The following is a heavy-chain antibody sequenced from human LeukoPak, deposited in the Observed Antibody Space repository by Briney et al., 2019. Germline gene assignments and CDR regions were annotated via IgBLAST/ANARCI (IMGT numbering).Heavy chain of an antibody. J-gene: IGHJ4*02. CDR3: ARKGVGYCSGGSCHPVDY. CDR2: INPNSGGT. Sequence: ASVKVSCKASGYTFTGYYMHWVRQAPGQGLEWMGWINPNSGGTNYAQKFQGRVTMTRDTSISTAYMELSRLRSEDTAVYYCARKGVGYCSGGSCHPVDYWGQGTLVTVSS. V-gene: IGHV1-2*02. D-gene: IGHD2-15*01. CDR1: GYTFTGYY.